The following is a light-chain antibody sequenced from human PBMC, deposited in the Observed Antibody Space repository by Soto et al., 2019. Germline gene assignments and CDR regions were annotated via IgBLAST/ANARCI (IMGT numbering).Light chain of an antibody. CDR3: QQRSKNPLT. CDR1: QTGRNNY. Sequence: VLTPSPGSPSLSPGERTTLSCRVAQTGRNNYLAWYQQKPGQAPKLLIYDASNMATGIPARFSGTGSGTDFTLTISSLEPEDFAIYYCQQRSKNPLTFGHGTKVDIK. J-gene: IGKJ1*01. CDR2: DAS. V-gene: IGKV3-11*01.